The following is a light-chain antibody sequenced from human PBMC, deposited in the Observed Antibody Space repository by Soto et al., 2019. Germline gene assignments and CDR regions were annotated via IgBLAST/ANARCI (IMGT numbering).Light chain of an antibody. V-gene: IGLV2-11*01. CDR1: SSDVGGYNY. CDR2: DVS. Sequence: QLVLTQPRSVSGSPGQSVTISCTGTSSDVGGYNYVSWYQQHPGKAPKLMIYDVSKWPSGVPDRFSGSKSGNTASLTISGLQAEDEADYYCCSYAGNSLWVFGGGTKLTVL. J-gene: IGLJ3*02. CDR3: CSYAGNSLWV.